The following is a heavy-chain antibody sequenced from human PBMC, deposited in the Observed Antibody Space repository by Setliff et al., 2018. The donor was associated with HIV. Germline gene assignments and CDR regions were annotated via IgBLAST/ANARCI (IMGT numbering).Heavy chain of an antibody. D-gene: IGHD3-10*01. CDR1: GGTFSSYA. CDR3: AKWREYYGSVNAFDI. Sequence: ASVKVSCKASGGTFSSYAISWVRQAPGQGLEWMGGIIPILGIANYAQKFQGRVTITADKSTSTAYMELSSLRSEDTAVYYCAKWREYYGSVNAFDIWGQGTMVTVSS. J-gene: IGHJ3*02. V-gene: IGHV1-69*10. CDR2: IIPILGIA.